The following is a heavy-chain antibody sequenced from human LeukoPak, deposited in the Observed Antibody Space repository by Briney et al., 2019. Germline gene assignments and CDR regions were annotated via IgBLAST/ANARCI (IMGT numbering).Heavy chain of an antibody. CDR3: ATVAAAGFDY. D-gene: IGHD6-13*01. CDR1: GDTLSELS. V-gene: IGHV1-24*01. Sequence: GASVKVSCKVSGDTLSELSMHWVRQAPGKGLEWMRGFDIEDGETLYAQKFQGRVTMTEETSTDTAYMHLSSLRSEDTAVYYCATVAAAGFDYWGQGTLVTVSS. J-gene: IGHJ4*02. CDR2: FDIEDGET.